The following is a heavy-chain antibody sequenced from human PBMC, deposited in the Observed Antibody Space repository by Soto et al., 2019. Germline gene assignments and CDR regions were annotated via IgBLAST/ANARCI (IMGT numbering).Heavy chain of an antibody. V-gene: IGHV1-3*01. CDR1: GYTFTSYA. Sequence: ASVKVSCKASGYTFTSYAMHWVRQAPGQRLEWMGWINAGNGNTKYAQKFQGRVTITRDTSISTAYMELSRLRSDDTAVYYCARELAGTTFAFDIWGQGTMVTVS. J-gene: IGHJ3*02. D-gene: IGHD1-7*01. CDR3: ARELAGTTFAFDI. CDR2: INAGNGNT.